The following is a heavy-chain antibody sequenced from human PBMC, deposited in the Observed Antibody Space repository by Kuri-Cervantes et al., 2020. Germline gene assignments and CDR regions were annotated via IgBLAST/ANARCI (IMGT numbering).Heavy chain of an antibody. V-gene: IGHV1-8*01. CDR2: MNPNSGNT. J-gene: IGHJ6*02. Sequence: ASVKVSCKASGYTFTSYDINWVRQATGQGLEWVGWMNPNSGNTGYAQKFQGRVTMTRNTSISTAYMELSSLRSEDTAVYYCAWGRYSGYDFDGMDVWGQGTTVTVSS. CDR1: GYTFTSYD. D-gene: IGHD5-12*01. CDR3: AWGRYSGYDFDGMDV.